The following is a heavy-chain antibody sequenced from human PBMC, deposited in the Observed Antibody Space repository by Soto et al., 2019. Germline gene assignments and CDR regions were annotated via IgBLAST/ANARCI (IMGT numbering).Heavy chain of an antibody. CDR1: GFTFSSYS. V-gene: IGHV3-21*01. J-gene: IGHJ6*04. Sequence: GGSLRLSCAASGFTFSSYSMNWVRQAPGKGLEWVSSISSSSSYIYYADSVKGRFTISRDNAKNSLYLQMNSLRAEDTAVYYCAIPQDEDFGVAVPMGLDVWGKGTTVTVSS. CDR2: ISSSSSYI. D-gene: IGHD3-3*01. CDR3: AIPQDEDFGVAVPMGLDV.